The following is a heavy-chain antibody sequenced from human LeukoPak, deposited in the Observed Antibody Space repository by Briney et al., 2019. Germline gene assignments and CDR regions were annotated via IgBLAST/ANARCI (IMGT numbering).Heavy chain of an antibody. V-gene: IGHV1-8*03. CDR3: ARGLNYGVDYYYYYYMDV. CDR2: MNPNSGNT. CDR1: VYTFTSYD. D-gene: IGHD4-11*01. Sequence: ASVNVSCKASVYTFTSYDINWVRQATGQGLEGMGWMNPNSGNTGYAQKFQGRVTITRNTSISTAYMELSSLRSEDTAVYYCARGLNYGVDYYYYYYMDVWGKGTTVTVSS. J-gene: IGHJ6*03.